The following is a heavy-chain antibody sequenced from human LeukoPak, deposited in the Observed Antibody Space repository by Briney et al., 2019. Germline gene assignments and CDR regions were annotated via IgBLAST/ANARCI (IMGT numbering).Heavy chain of an antibody. Sequence: SVKVSCKASGGTFSSYAISWVRQAPGQGLEWMGRIIPIFGTANYAQKFQGRVTITTDESTSTAYMELSSLRSEDTAVYYCARNGVDDYVWGSYQVNPWGQGTLVTVSS. CDR2: IIPIFGTA. CDR3: ARNGVDDYVWGSYQVNP. V-gene: IGHV1-69*05. CDR1: GGTFSSYA. D-gene: IGHD3-16*02. J-gene: IGHJ5*02.